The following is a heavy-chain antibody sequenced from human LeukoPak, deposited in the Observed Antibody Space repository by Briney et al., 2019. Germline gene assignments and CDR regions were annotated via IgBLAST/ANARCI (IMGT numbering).Heavy chain of an antibody. CDR1: GGSISSGGYS. D-gene: IGHD3-22*01. CDR3: ARDSIPPQYYYDSSGYYLGY. V-gene: IGHV4-30-2*01. Sequence: SQTLSLTCAVSGGSISSGGYSWSWVRQPPGEGLEWVGYIYHSGSTYYNPSLQSRVTISLDTSKNQSSLKLSSVTAADTAVYYCARDSIPPQYYYDSSGYYLGYWGQGTLVTVSS. J-gene: IGHJ4*02. CDR2: IYHSGST.